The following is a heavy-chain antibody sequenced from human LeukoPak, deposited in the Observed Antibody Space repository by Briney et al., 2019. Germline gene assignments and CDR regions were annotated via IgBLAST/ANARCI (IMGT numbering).Heavy chain of an antibody. Sequence: PSETLSLTCTVSGGSISSYYWSWIRQPPGKGLEWIGYIYYSGSTNYNPSLKSRVTISVDTSKNQFSLKLSSVTAADTAVYYCANLRRYDSSGYYLDYWGQGTLVTVSP. CDR3: ANLRRYDSSGYYLDY. CDR2: IYYSGST. V-gene: IGHV4-59*01. CDR1: GGSISSYY. J-gene: IGHJ4*02. D-gene: IGHD3-22*01.